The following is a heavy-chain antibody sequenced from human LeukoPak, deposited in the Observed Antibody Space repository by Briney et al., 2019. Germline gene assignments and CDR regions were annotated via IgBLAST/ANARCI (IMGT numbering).Heavy chain of an antibody. V-gene: IGHV3-21*01. J-gene: IGHJ6*02. Sequence: GGSPRLSCAASGFTFSSYSMNWVRQAPGKGLEWVSSISSSSSYIYYADSVKGRFTISRDNAKNSLYLQMNSLRAEDTAVYYCARAARVYYGMDVWGQGTTVTVSS. CDR2: ISSSSSYI. CDR3: ARAARVYYGMDV. CDR1: GFTFSSYS.